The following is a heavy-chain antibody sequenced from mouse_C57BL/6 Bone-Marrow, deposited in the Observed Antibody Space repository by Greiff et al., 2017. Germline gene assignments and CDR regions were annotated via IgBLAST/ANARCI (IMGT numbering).Heavy chain of an antibody. CDR2: ISNGGGST. J-gene: IGHJ4*01. CDR3: ARQGITTVVALYAMDY. CDR1: GFTFSDYY. D-gene: IGHD1-1*01. V-gene: IGHV5-12*01. Sequence: EVQGVESGGGLVQPGGSLKLSCAASGFTFSDYYMYWVRQTPEKRLEWVAYISNGGGSTYYPDTVKGRFTISRDNAKNTLYLQMSRLKSEDTAMYYCARQGITTVVALYAMDYWGQGTSVTVSS.